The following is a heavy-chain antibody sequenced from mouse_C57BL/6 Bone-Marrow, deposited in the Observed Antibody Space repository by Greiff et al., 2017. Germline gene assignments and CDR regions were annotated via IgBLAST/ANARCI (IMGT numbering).Heavy chain of an antibody. Sequence: EVKLVESGGGLVKPGGSLKLSCAASGFTFSSYAMSWVRQTPEKRLEWVATISDGGSYTYYPDNVKGRFTISRDNAKNNLYLQMSHLKSEDTAMYYCAYGYDGSYYAMDYWGQGTSVTVSS. J-gene: IGHJ4*01. V-gene: IGHV5-4*03. D-gene: IGHD2-2*01. CDR1: GFTFSSYA. CDR3: AYGYDGSYYAMDY. CDR2: ISDGGSYT.